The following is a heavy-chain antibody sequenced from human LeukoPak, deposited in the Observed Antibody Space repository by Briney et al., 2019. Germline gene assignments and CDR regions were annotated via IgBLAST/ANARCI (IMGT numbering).Heavy chain of an antibody. CDR3: ARDKYCTSTSCYFDY. CDR2: IDPGGSET. V-gene: IGHV5-51*01. CDR1: GYIFSSYW. Sequence: GESLKISCKGSGYIFSSYWIGWVRQMPGKGLEWMGIIDPGGSETRYSPSFQGQVTISVDKSTSTAYLQWSSLKASDTAMYYCARDKYCTSTSCYFDYWGQGTLVTVSS. J-gene: IGHJ4*02. D-gene: IGHD2-2*01.